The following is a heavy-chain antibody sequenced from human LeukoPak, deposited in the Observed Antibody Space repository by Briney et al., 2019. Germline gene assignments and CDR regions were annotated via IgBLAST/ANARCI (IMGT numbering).Heavy chain of an antibody. CDR3: ARGSDSSGSKDY. D-gene: IGHD3-22*01. V-gene: IGHV3-21*01. J-gene: IGHJ4*02. CDR1: GFTFRSYR. CDR2: ISSSSSYI. Sequence: PGGSLRLSCAASGFTFRSYRMNWVRQAPGKALEWVSSISSSSSYIYYADSVKGRFTISRDNAKNSLYLQMNSLRAEDTAVYYCARGSDSSGSKDYWGQGTLVTVSS.